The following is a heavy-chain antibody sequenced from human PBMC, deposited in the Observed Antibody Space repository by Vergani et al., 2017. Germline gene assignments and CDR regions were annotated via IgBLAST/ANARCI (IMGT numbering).Heavy chain of an antibody. CDR3: ARGSDPDTAMAPFDY. CDR1: GGSISSGGYY. Sequence: QVQLQESGPGLVKPSQTLSLTCTVSGGSISSGGYYWSWIRQHPGKGLEWIGYLYYSGSTYYNPSLKSRVTISVDTSKNQFSLKLSSVTAADTAVYYCARGSDPDTAMAPFDYWGQGTLVTVSS. J-gene: IGHJ4*02. D-gene: IGHD5-18*01. V-gene: IGHV4-31*03. CDR2: LYYSGST.